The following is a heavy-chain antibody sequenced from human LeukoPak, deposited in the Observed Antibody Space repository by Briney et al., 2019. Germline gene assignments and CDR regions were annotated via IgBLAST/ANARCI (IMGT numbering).Heavy chain of an antibody. D-gene: IGHD2-2*01. Sequence: ASVKVSCKASGYTFTSYGISWVRQAPGQGLEWMGGISAYNGNTNYAQKLQGRVTMTTDTSTSTAYMELRSLRSDDTAVYYCARRPVGYCSSTSCHGAFDIWGQGTMVTVSS. V-gene: IGHV1-18*01. J-gene: IGHJ3*02. CDR3: ARRPVGYCSSTSCHGAFDI. CDR2: ISAYNGNT. CDR1: GYTFTSYG.